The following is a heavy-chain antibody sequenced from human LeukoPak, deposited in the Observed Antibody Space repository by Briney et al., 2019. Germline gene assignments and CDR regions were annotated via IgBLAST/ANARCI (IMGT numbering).Heavy chain of an antibody. CDR1: GGSISSPDYY. CDR2: IYYSGST. Sequence: PSETLSLTCTVSGGSISSPDYYWNWIRQPPGKGLEWIGYIYYSGSTYYNPSLKSRVTISVDTSKNQFSLKLSSVTAADTAIYYCARAECITTSCYAWRDGFNIWGQGTMVTVSS. V-gene: IGHV4-30-4*02. J-gene: IGHJ3*02. D-gene: IGHD2-2*01. CDR3: ARAECITTSCYAWRDGFNI.